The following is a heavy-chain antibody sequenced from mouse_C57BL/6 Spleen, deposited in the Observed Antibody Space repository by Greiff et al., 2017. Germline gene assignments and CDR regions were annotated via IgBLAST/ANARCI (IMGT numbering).Heavy chain of an antibody. CDR3: TKRGSNYPYYAMDY. D-gene: IGHD2-5*01. CDR1: GYTFTDYE. J-gene: IGHJ4*01. Sequence: QVQLQQSGAELVRPGASVTLSCKASGYTFTDYEMHWVKQTPVHGLEWIGAIDPETGGTAYNQKFKGKAILTADKSSSTAYMELRSLTSEDSAVYYCTKRGSNYPYYAMDYWGQGTSVTVSS. V-gene: IGHV1-15*01. CDR2: IDPETGGT.